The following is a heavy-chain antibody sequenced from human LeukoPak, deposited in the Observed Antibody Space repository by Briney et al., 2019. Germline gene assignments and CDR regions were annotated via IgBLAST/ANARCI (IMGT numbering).Heavy chain of an antibody. CDR3: ARDYCSGGSCFDY. J-gene: IGHJ4*02. CDR2: IYYSGST. CDR1: GGSISSYC. D-gene: IGHD2-15*01. Sequence: SETLSLTCTVSGGSISSYCWSWIRQPPGKGLEWIGYIYYSGSTNYNPSLKSRVTISVDTSKNQFSLKLSSVTAADTAVYYCARDYCSGGSCFDYWGQGTLVTVSS. V-gene: IGHV4-59*01.